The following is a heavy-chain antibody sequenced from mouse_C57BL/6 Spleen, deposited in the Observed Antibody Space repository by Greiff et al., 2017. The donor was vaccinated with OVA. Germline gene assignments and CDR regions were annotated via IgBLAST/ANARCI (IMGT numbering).Heavy chain of an antibody. J-gene: IGHJ3*01. CDR2: IWSGGST. V-gene: IGHV2-2*01. D-gene: IGHD1-1*01. CDR3: ARGVAGNQFAY. CDR1: GFSLTSYG. Sequence: QVQLKESGPGLVQPSQSLSITCTVSGFSLTSYGVHWVRQSPGKGLEWLGVIWSGGSTDYNAAFISRLSISKDNSKSQVFFKMNSLQADDTAIYYCARGVAGNQFAYWGQGTLVTVSA.